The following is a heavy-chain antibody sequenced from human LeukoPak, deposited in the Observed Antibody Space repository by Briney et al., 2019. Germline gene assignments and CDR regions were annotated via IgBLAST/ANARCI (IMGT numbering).Heavy chain of an antibody. D-gene: IGHD2/OR15-2a*01. V-gene: IGHV4-59*01. Sequence: SETLSLTCTVSGGTISTYYWNWIRQPPGKGLEWIGYVYYSGNTNYNRSLKSRVTISVDTSKNQFSLRLKSVTAADTAMYYCARGGVLPNWDDRFDHWGQGTLVTVSS. CDR2: VYYSGNT. J-gene: IGHJ5*02. CDR1: GGTISTYY. CDR3: ARGGVLPNWDDRFDH.